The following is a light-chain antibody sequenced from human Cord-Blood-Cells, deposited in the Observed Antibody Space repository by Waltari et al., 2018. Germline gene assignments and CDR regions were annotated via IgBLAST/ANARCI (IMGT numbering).Light chain of an antibody. V-gene: IGKV4-1*01. CDR2: WAS. CDR1: QSVLYSSNNKNY. CDR3: QQYYSTPYI. J-gene: IGKJ2*01. Sequence: DIVMTQSPDSLAVSLGERATINCKSSQSVLYSSNNKNYLAWYQQKPGQPPKLLIYWASTRESGVPDRFSGSGSGTDFTLTISSLQAEDVAVYYCQQYYSTPYIFGDATKLEIK.